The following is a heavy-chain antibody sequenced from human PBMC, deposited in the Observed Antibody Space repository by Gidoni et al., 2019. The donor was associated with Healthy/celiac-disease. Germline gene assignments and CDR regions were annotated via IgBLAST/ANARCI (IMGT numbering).Heavy chain of an antibody. Sequence: QITLKESGPTLVKPTQTLTLTCTFSGFSLSTSGVGVGWIRQPPGKALEWLALIYWNDDKRYSPSLKSRLTITKDTSKNQVVLTMTNMDPVDTATYYCAHQTEIAVADSDVFDIWGQGTMVTVSS. CDR3: AHQTEIAVADSDVFDI. J-gene: IGHJ3*02. CDR2: IYWNDDK. CDR1: GFSLSTSGVG. V-gene: IGHV2-5*01. D-gene: IGHD6-19*01.